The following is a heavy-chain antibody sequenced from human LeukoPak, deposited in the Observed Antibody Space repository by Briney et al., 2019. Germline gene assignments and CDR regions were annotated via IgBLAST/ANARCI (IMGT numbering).Heavy chain of an antibody. CDR3: AKGQGYYYGSGSYLGY. J-gene: IGHJ4*02. D-gene: IGHD3-10*01. V-gene: IGHV3-23*01. Sequence: PGGSLRLSCAASGFTFSSYAMCWVRQAPGKGLEWVSAISGSGGSTYYADSVKGRFTISRDNSKNTLYLQMNSLRAEDTAVYYCAKGQGYYYGSGSYLGYWGQGTLVTVSS. CDR1: GFTFSSYA. CDR2: ISGSGGST.